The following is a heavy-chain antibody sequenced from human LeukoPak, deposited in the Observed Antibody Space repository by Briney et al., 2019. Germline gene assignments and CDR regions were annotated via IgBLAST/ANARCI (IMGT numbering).Heavy chain of an antibody. Sequence: ASVKVSCKASGYTFTGYYMYWVRQAPGQGLEWMGWINPNSGGTNYAQKFQGRVTMTRDTSISTACMELSRLRSDDTAVYYCARAEGRVYDSSGYYFAFDIWGQGTMVTVSS. V-gene: IGHV1-2*02. D-gene: IGHD3-22*01. CDR1: GYTFTGYY. CDR2: INPNSGGT. CDR3: ARAEGRVYDSSGYYFAFDI. J-gene: IGHJ3*02.